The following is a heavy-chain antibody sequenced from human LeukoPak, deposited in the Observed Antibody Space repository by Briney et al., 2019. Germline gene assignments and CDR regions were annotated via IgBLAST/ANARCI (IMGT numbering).Heavy chain of an antibody. Sequence: PSETLSLTCTVSGGSISSYYWSWIRQPPGKGLEWIGYIYYSGSTNYNPSLKSRVTISVDTSKNQFSVKLSSVTAADTAVCYCARETSSGYIFDYWGQGTLVTVSS. CDR2: IYYSGST. D-gene: IGHD3-22*01. J-gene: IGHJ4*02. CDR3: ARETSSGYIFDY. V-gene: IGHV4-59*01. CDR1: GGSISSYY.